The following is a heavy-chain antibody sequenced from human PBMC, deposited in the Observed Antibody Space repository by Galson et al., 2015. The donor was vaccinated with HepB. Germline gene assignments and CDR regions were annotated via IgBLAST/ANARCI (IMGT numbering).Heavy chain of an antibody. CDR2: ICAGGDTT. V-gene: IGHV3-23*01. J-gene: IGHJ6*02. D-gene: IGHD3-16*01. CDR3: AKGDVWGSAARNYGMDL. Sequence: SLRLSCAASGFTFSNYAMTWVRQAPGKGLEWVSSICAGGDTTYYADSVKGRFTISRENAKKMLSLRTNSVRAEDTAVSYCAKGDVWGSAARNYGMDLWGQGTPVTVSS. CDR1: GFTFSNYA.